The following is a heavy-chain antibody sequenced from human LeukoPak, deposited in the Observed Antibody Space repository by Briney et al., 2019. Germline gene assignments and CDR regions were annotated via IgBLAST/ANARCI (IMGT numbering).Heavy chain of an antibody. J-gene: IGHJ4*02. CDR1: GFIFDSYG. D-gene: IGHD2-8*01. CDR3: AKTPRVYYFDY. CDR2: ISGSGGST. V-gene: IGHV3-23*01. Sequence: PGGSLRLSCAASGFIFDSYGMHWVRQAPGKGMEWVSAISGSGGSTYYADSVKGRFTISRDNSKNTLYLQMNSLRAEDTAVYYCAKTPRVYYFDYWGQGTLVTVSS.